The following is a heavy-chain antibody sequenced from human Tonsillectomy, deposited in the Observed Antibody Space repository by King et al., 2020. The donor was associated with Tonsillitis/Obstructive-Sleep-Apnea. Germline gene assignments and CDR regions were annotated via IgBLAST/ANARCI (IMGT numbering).Heavy chain of an antibody. Sequence: VQLVESGGGWVQPGGSLRLSCAASGFTFSSYWMSWVRQAPGKGLEWVANIKQEGSDKYYVDSVKGRFTISRDNAKNSLYLQMNSLRAEDTAVYYCAISIVAPFGYCDYWGQGTLVTVSS. CDR1: GFTFSSYW. CDR2: IKQEGSDK. J-gene: IGHJ4*02. D-gene: IGHD6-6*01. V-gene: IGHV3-7*03. CDR3: AISIVAPFGYCDY.